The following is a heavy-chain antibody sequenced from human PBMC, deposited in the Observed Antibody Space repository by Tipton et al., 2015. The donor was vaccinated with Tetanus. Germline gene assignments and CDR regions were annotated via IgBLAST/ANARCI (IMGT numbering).Heavy chain of an antibody. V-gene: IGHV3-23*01. D-gene: IGHD6-13*01. CDR2: IGGSGGPNRT. CDR1: GFTFSSYA. Sequence: SPRLSCTASGFTFSSYAMTWVRQGPGKGLEWVSSIGGSGGPNRTYYADSVKGRFTISRDNSKNTLYLQMNSLRADDTAVYYCANNRAYSSSWWGYWGQGTLVTVSS. CDR3: ANNRAYSSSWWGY. J-gene: IGHJ4*02.